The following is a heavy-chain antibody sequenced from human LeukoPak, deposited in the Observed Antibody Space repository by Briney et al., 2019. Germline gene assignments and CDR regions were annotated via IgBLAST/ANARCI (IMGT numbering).Heavy chain of an antibody. V-gene: IGHV4-59*01. J-gene: IGHJ5*02. CDR2: ISYTGST. D-gene: IGHD3-10*01. CDR1: GGSISPYF. Sequence: PSETLSLTCTVSGGSISPYFWSWMRQTPGKGLEWIGYISYTGSTNYNPALKSRVTISVDTSKNQFSLQLTSVTAADTAVYYCARDDYRGVTNFDPWGQGTLVSVSS. CDR3: ARDDYRGVTNFDP.